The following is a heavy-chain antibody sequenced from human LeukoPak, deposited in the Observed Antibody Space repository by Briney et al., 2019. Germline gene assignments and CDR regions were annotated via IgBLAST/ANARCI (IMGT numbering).Heavy chain of an antibody. CDR1: GYTFTGYY. Sequence: ASVKVSCKASGYTFTGYYMHWVRQAPGQGLEWMGWINPNSGGTNYAQKFQGRVTITRDTSISTAYMELSRLRSDDTAVYYCARDSTTRIRITIFGVVNRFDPWGQGTLVTVSS. V-gene: IGHV1-2*02. CDR2: INPNSGGT. D-gene: IGHD3-3*01. J-gene: IGHJ5*02. CDR3: ARDSTTRIRITIFGVVNRFDP.